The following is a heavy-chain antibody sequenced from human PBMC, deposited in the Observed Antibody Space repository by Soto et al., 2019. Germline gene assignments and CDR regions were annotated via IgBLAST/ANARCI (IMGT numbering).Heavy chain of an antibody. CDR2: ISGAALNT. CDR1: GFTFSSYA. CDR3: AKDLWSGRGGGIDY. Sequence: EVQLLDSGGGLVQPGVSLRLSCAASGFTFSSYAMHWVRQAPGKGLEWVSTISGAALNTYYADSVKGRFTISRDSSKRTVYLQMNSLSAADTAVYYCAKDLWSGRGGGIDYWGQGTLVTVSS. J-gene: IGHJ4*02. V-gene: IGHV3-23*01. D-gene: IGHD3-3*01.